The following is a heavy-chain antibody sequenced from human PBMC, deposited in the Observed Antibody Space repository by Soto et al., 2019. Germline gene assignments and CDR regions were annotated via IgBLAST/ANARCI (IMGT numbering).Heavy chain of an antibody. CDR3: AGQHQWLDS. CDR1: GDSVSSNSAA. CDR2: TYYRSKWHN. Sequence: SQNLSLTCAISGDSVSSNSAAWNWIRQSPSRGLEWLGRTYYRSKWHNDFAVSVKSRITIKPDTSKNQFSLQLNSVTPDDTAVYYCAGQHQWLDSWGQGTLVNVSS. V-gene: IGHV6-1*01. D-gene: IGHD6-19*01. J-gene: IGHJ4*02.